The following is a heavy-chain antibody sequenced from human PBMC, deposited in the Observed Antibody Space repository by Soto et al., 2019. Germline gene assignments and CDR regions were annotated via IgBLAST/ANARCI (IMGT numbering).Heavy chain of an antibody. CDR1: GYTFTSYY. D-gene: IGHD2-2*01. J-gene: IGHJ4*02. CDR2: INPNSGNT. Sequence: ASVKVSCKASGYTFTSYYMHWVRQAPGQGREWMGIINPNSGNTSYAQKFQGRVTMTTDTSTSTAYMELSSLRSDDTAVYYCARDMGVVVPAGGLDYWGQGTPVTVS. CDR3: ARDMGVVVPAGGLDY. V-gene: IGHV1-46*01.